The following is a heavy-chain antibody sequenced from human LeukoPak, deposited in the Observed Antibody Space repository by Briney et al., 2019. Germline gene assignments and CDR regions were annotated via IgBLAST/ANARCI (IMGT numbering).Heavy chain of an antibody. D-gene: IGHD6-13*01. V-gene: IGHV3-30*04. CDR1: GFTFSSYA. J-gene: IGHJ4*02. CDR2: ISYDGSNK. CDR3: ARDLPLMRIADGYFDY. Sequence: PGGSLRLSCAASGFTFSSYAMHWVRQAPGKGLEWVAVISYDGSNKYYADSVKGRFTISRDNSKNTLYLQMNSLRAEDTAVYYCARDLPLMRIADGYFDYWGQGTLVTVSS.